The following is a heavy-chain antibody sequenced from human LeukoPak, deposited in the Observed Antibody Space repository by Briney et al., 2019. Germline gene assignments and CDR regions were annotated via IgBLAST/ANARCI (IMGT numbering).Heavy chain of an antibody. CDR1: GFTFSSYE. Sequence: GGSLRLSCAASGFTFSSYEMIWVRQAPGKGLEWVSYISSSGSTIYYADSVKGRFTISRDNAKNSLYLQMNSLRTEDTAVYYCAELGITMIGGVWGKGTTVTISS. V-gene: IGHV3-48*03. CDR2: ISSSGSTI. D-gene: IGHD3-10*02. J-gene: IGHJ6*04. CDR3: AELGITMIGGV.